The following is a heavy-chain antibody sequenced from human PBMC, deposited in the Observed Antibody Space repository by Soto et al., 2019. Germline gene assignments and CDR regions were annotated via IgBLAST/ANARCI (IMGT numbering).Heavy chain of an antibody. Sequence: GGSLRLSCAASGFTFNIAWMNWVRQAPGKGLEWVGRISTKSHGEAAYYAAPLGGRVFISRDDSKSTLYLQINSLKTEDTAVYYCAADVASDSPLIDHWGQGTLVTVSS. V-gene: IGHV3-15*05. CDR1: GFTFNIAW. CDR2: ISTKSHGEAA. CDR3: AADVASDSPLIDH. J-gene: IGHJ4*02. D-gene: IGHD2-21*01.